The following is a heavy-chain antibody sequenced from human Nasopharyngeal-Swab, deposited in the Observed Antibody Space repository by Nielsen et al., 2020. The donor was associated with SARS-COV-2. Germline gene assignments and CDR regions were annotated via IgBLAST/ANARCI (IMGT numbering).Heavy chain of an antibody. CDR1: GFTFSSYA. Sequence: GESLKISCEASGFTFSSYAMSWVRQAPGKGLEWVSAISGSGGSTYYADSVKGRFTISRDNSKNTLYLQMNSLRAEDTAVYYCAKDRGVGALDYWGQGTLVTVSS. CDR3: AKDRGVGALDY. D-gene: IGHD1-26*01. V-gene: IGHV3-23*01. CDR2: ISGSGGST. J-gene: IGHJ4*02.